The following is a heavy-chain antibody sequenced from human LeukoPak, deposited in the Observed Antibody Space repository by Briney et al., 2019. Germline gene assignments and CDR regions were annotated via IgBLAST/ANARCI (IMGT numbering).Heavy chain of an antibody. CDR1: GGSFSDYY. V-gene: IGHV4-39*01. Sequence: SETLSLTCAVYGGSFSDYYWGWIRQPPGKGLEWIGSIYYSGSTYYNPSLKSRVTISVDTSKNQFSLKLSSVTAADTAVYYCARALVATIVWDAFDIWGQGTMVTVSS. CDR3: ARALVATIVWDAFDI. CDR2: IYYSGST. D-gene: IGHD5-12*01. J-gene: IGHJ3*02.